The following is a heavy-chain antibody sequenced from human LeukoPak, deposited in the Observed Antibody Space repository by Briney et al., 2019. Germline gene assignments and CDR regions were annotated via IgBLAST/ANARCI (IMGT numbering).Heavy chain of an antibody. CDR3: ARVVPAAYPYAFDI. V-gene: IGHV3-7*01. CDR1: GFTFSSYW. J-gene: IGHJ3*02. CDR2: IKQDGSEK. Sequence: GGSLRLSCAASGFTFSSYWMSWVRQAPGKGLEWVANIKQDGSEKYYVDSVKGRFTISRDNAKNSLYLQMNSLRAEDTAVYYCARVVPAAYPYAFDIWGQGTMVTVSS. D-gene: IGHD2-2*01.